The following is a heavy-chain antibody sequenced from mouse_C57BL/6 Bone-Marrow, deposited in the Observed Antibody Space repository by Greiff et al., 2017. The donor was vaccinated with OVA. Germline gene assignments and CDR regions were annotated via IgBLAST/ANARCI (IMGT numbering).Heavy chain of an antibody. CDR2: IWTGGGT. Sequence: VKLVESGPGLVAPSQSLSITCTVSGFSLTSYAISWVRQPPGKGLEWLGVIWTGGGTNYNSALKSRLSISKDNSKSQVFLKMNSLQTDDTARYYCARYDYDERGYYFDYWGQGTTLTVSS. J-gene: IGHJ2*01. D-gene: IGHD2-4*01. V-gene: IGHV2-9-1*01. CDR3: ARYDYDERGYYFDY. CDR1: GFSLTSYA.